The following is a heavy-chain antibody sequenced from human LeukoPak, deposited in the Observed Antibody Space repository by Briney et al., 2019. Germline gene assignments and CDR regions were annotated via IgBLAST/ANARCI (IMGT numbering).Heavy chain of an antibody. J-gene: IGHJ6*03. CDR1: GYTFTSYD. CDR3: AREGYSSSYYYMDV. D-gene: IGHD6-6*01. CDR2: MNPNSGNT. V-gene: IGHV1-8*03. Sequence: APVKVSCKASGYTFTSYDINWVRQAPGQGLEWMGWMNPNSGNTGYAQKFQGRVTITRNTSISTAYMELSSLRSEDTAVYYCAREGYSSSYYYMDVWGKGTTVTVSS.